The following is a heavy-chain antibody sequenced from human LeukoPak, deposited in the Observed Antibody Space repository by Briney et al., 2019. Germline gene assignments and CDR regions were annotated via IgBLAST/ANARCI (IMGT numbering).Heavy chain of an antibody. CDR2: MKEDGSES. V-gene: IGHV3-7*04. CDR1: EFTFTTYW. D-gene: IGHD3-16*01. J-gene: IGHJ4*02. Sequence: QPGGSLRPSCAASEFTFTTYWLSWVRQAPGKGLEWVANMKEDGSESQYADSVKGRFTISRDNAKRSVYLQMNSLRAEDTAVYYCARDRPGGYFDYWGQGTLVTVSS. CDR3: ARDRPGGYFDY.